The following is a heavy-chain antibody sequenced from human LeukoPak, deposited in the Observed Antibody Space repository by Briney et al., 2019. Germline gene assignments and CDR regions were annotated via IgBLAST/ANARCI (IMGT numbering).Heavy chain of an antibody. J-gene: IGHJ4*02. CDR3: AKEAAYCGGDCNSLLGH. V-gene: IGHV3-23*01. D-gene: IGHD2-21*02. CDR1: GFTFRSSS. Sequence: PGGSLRLSCAASGFTFRSSSMSWVRQAPGKGLEWVSVISGSGSTTYYADSVKGRFTISRDNSKNTLYLQMNSLRAEDTAVYYCAKEAAYCGGDCNSLLGHWGQGTLVTVSS. CDR2: ISGSGSTT.